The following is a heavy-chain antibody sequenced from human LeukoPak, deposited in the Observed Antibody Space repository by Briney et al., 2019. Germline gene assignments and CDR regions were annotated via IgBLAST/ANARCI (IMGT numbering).Heavy chain of an antibody. CDR1: GGSISSSSYY. Sequence: SETLSLTCTVSGGSISSSSYYWGWIRQPPGKGLEWIGSIYYSGSTYYNPSLKSRVTISVDTSKNQFSLKLSSVTAADTAVYYCARLVPAAAVGAFDIWGQGTMVTVSS. D-gene: IGHD6-13*01. J-gene: IGHJ3*02. CDR3: ARLVPAAAVGAFDI. V-gene: IGHV4-39*01. CDR2: IYYSGST.